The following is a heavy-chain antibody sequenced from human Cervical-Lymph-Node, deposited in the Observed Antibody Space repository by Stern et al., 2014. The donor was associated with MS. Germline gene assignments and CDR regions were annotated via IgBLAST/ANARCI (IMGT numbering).Heavy chain of an antibody. CDR1: GGTFSSYA. CDR2: IMPIFNTT. Sequence: QVQLEQSGAEVKKPGSSVKVSCKASGGTFSSYAITWVRQAPGQGLEWVGSIMPIFNTTHYAQKLQGRLTITADELTLTAYMELRSLRSEDTAKYYCARDFTKVTAFGMDVWGQGTTVIVSS. J-gene: IGHJ6*02. CDR3: ARDFTKVTAFGMDV. V-gene: IGHV1-69*18. D-gene: IGHD4-17*01.